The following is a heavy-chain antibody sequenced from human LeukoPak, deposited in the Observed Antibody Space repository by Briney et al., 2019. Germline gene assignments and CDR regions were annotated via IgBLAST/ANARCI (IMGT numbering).Heavy chain of an antibody. J-gene: IGHJ4*02. V-gene: IGHV3-7*01. Sequence: PGGSLRLPCAASNFIFSNYWMHWVRQAPGRGLEWVANIKPDGSGTYYVDALKGRFTISRDNAKNSLYLQLNSLRAEDTAVYYCARDLGYDSRGYYHYFDYWGQGTLVTVSS. D-gene: IGHD3-22*01. CDR3: ARDLGYDSRGYYHYFDY. CDR2: IKPDGSGT. CDR1: NFIFSNYW.